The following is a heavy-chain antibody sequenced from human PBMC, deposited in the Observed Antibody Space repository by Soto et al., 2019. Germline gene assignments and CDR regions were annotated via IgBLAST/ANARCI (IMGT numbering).Heavy chain of an antibody. J-gene: IGHJ4*02. CDR1: GYTFTSYD. CDR2: MNPNSGNT. CDR3: ARRRGITIFGVVIGDHFDY. V-gene: IGHV1-8*01. D-gene: IGHD3-3*01. Sequence: ASVKVSCKASGYTFTSYDINCVRQATGQGLEWMGWMNPNSGNTGYAQKFQGRVTMTRNTSISTAYMELSSLRSEDTAVYYCARRRGITIFGVVIGDHFDYWGQGTLVTSPQ.